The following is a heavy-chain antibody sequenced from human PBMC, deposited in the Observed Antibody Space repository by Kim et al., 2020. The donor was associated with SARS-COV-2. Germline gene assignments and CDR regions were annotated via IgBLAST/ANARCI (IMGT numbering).Heavy chain of an antibody. CDR3: ARAPRVTIFGVVDWFDP. Sequence: DSVKVSCKASGYTFTSYAMNWVRQAPGQGLEWMGWINTNTGNPTYAQGFTGRFVFSLDTSVSTAYLQISSLKAEDTAVYYCARAPRVTIFGVVDWFDPWGQGALVTVSS. J-gene: IGHJ5*02. CDR1: GYTFTSYA. CDR2: INTNTGNP. V-gene: IGHV7-4-1*02. D-gene: IGHD3-3*01.